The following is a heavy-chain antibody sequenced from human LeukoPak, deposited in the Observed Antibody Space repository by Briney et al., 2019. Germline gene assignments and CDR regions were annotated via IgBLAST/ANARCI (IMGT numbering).Heavy chain of an antibody. Sequence: GGSLRLSCAASGLNFRKSWMTWVRQAPGRGLEWVANIKDDGSEKYYVDSVKGRFTVSRDNAKNSLYPQMNGLSAEDTAVYYCTNWGDTWGLDFWGQGILVSVSS. J-gene: IGHJ4*02. CDR1: GLNFRKSW. CDR2: IKDDGSEK. D-gene: IGHD7-27*01. CDR3: TNWGDTWGLDF. V-gene: IGHV3-7*01.